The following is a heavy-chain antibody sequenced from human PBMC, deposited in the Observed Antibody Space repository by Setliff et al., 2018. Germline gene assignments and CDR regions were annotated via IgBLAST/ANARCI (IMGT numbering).Heavy chain of an antibody. J-gene: IGHJ4*02. Sequence: PGGSLRLSCAASGLTFSSYWMTWVRQAPGKGLEWVASLSSANNYIVYADSVKGRFTISRDNAQSSLFLQMNSLSAEDTATYYCASSRTWIPVLDHCGQGTLVTVSS. V-gene: IGHV3-21*04. CDR3: ASSRTWIPVLDH. CDR2: LSSANNYI. D-gene: IGHD5-12*01. CDR1: GLTFSSYW.